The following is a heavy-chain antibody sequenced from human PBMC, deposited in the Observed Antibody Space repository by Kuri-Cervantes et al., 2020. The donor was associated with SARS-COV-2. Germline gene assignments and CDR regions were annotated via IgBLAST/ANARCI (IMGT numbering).Heavy chain of an antibody. D-gene: IGHD2-2*01. CDR3: ARQEVHPIVVVPAATDY. V-gene: IGHV4-39*01. CDR2: IYYSGST. CDR1: GGSISSSSYY. J-gene: IGHJ4*02. Sequence: SETLSLTCTVSGGSISSSSYYWGWIRQPPGKGLEWIGSIYYSGSTYYNPSLKSRVTISVDTSKNQFSLKLSSVTAADTAVYYCARQEVHPIVVVPAATDYWGQATLVTVSS.